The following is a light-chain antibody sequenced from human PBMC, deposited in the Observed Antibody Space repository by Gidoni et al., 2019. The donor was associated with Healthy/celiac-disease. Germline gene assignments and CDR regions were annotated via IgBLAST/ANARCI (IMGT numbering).Light chain of an antibody. J-gene: IGKJ1*01. CDR3: PQSSSTFWT. CDR1: QSISSY. CDR2: AAS. Sequence: DIQMTQSPSSLSASVGDRVTITCRASQSISSYLNWYQQKPGKAPKLLIYAASSLQSGVPSMFSGRGSGTDFTLTISSLQPEDFATYYCPQSSSTFWTFGQGTKVEIK. V-gene: IGKV1-39*01.